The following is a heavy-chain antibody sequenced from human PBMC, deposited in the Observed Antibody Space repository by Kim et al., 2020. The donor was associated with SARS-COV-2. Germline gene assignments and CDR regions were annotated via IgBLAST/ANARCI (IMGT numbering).Heavy chain of an antibody. CDR3: ARENVDMTTFDY. Sequence: SETLSLTCAVYGESFSGYYWSWIRQPPGKGLEWIGEISHDGSTDYNPSLKSRGTISVDTSTNQFSLRLSSVTAADTAVYYCARENVDMTTFDYWGHGTLV. J-gene: IGHJ4*01. D-gene: IGHD1-1*01. V-gene: IGHV4-34*01. CDR1: GESFSGYY. CDR2: ISHDGST.